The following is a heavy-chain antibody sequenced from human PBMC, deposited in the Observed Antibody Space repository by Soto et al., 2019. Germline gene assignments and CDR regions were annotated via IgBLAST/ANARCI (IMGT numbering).Heavy chain of an antibody. Sequence: EVQLLESGGGLVQPGGSLRLSCAASGFTFSSYAMSWVRQAPGKGLEWVSAISGSGGSTYYADSVKGRFTISRDNSKNSLYLQMNSLRAEDTAVYYCARAPHCSGGSCYPFDYWGQGTLVTVSS. CDR2: ISGSGGST. J-gene: IGHJ4*02. CDR3: ARAPHCSGGSCYPFDY. CDR1: GFTFSSYA. D-gene: IGHD2-15*01. V-gene: IGHV3-23*01.